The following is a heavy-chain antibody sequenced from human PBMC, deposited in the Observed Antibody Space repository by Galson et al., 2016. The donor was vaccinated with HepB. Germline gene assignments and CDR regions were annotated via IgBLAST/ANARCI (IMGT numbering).Heavy chain of an antibody. D-gene: IGHD3-3*02. CDR2: INHNGGT. CDR1: GGSFSAYY. V-gene: IGHV4-34*01. J-gene: IGHJ4*02. Sequence: SETLSLTCDVFGGSFSAYYWTWIRQSPGKGLEWIVEINHNGGTNYNPSLKSRVTISIDMSRSQFSLNLTSVTAADTALYYCARGRGGGSRSLAISSTRTDAGYYYFDLWGQGTLVTVSP. CDR3: ARGRGGGSRSLAISSTRTDAGYYYFDL.